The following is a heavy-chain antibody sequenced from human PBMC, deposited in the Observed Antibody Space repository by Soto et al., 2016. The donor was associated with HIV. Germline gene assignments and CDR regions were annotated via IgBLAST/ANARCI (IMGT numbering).Heavy chain of an antibody. CDR3: TRDRLSGGSGDLDY. Sequence: VQLVESGGGLAQPGRSLRLSCAASGFTLNRHAINWVRQAPGKGLEWVAVISYDGTHKYYADSVKGRFAISRDNSKKTIYLQMNSLRVEDTAVYYCTRDRLSGGSGDLDYWGHGTWSPSPQ. D-gene: IGHD2-15*01. J-gene: IGHJ4*01. CDR1: GFTLNRHA. CDR2: ISYDGTHK. V-gene: IGHV3-30*09.